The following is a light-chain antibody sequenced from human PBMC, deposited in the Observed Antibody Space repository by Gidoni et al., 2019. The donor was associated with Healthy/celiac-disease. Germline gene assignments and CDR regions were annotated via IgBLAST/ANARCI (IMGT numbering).Light chain of an antibody. CDR1: SSDVGGYNY. CDR2: DVS. Sequence: QSALTPPASVSGSPGQSITISCTGTSSDVGGYNYVSWYQQHPGKAPKLMIYDVSHRPSGVSNRFSGSKSGNTASLTISGLQAEDEADYYCSSYTSSSTLVFGGGTKLTVL. V-gene: IGLV2-14*01. J-gene: IGLJ2*01. CDR3: SSYTSSSTLV.